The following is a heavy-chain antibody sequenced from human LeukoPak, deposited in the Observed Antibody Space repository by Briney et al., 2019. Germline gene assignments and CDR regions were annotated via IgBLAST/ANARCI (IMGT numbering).Heavy chain of an antibody. V-gene: IGHV1-24*01. CDR1: GYTLTELS. J-gene: IGHJ6*03. Sequence: ASVKGSCKVSGYTLTELSMHWVRQAPGKGLEWMGGFDPEDGETIYAQKFQGRVTMTEDTSTDTAYMELSSLRSEDTAVYYCATFNASIAARPVDYYYYMDVWGKGTTVTVSS. CDR3: ATFNASIAARPVDYYYYMDV. D-gene: IGHD6-6*01. CDR2: FDPEDGET.